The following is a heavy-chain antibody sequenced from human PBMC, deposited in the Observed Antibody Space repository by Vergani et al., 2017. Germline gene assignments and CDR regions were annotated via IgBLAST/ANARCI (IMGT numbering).Heavy chain of an antibody. CDR2: IYYSGST. D-gene: IGHD3-10*01. V-gene: IGHV4-39*01. CDR1: GGSISSSSYY. Sequence: QLQLQESGPGLVKPSETLSLTCTVSGGSISSSSYYWGWIRQPPGKGLEWIGSIYYSGSTYYNPSLKSRVTISVDTSKNQFSLKLSSVTAADTAVYYCARGRGSGSYYNFLSYWGQGTLVTVSS. CDR3: ARGRGSGSYYNFLSY. J-gene: IGHJ4*02.